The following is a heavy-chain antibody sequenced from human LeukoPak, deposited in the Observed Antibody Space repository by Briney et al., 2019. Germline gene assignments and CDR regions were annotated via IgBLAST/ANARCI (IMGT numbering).Heavy chain of an antibody. D-gene: IGHD3-22*01. CDR1: GLTFSSYW. CDR2: IKQDGSEK. Sequence: GGSLRLSCAASGLTFSSYWMSWVRQAPGKGLEWVANIKQDGSEKYYVDSVKGRFTISRDNAKNPLYLQMNSLRAEDTAVYYCAREVVVIPDYWGQGTLVTVSS. CDR3: AREVVVIPDY. V-gene: IGHV3-7*01. J-gene: IGHJ4*02.